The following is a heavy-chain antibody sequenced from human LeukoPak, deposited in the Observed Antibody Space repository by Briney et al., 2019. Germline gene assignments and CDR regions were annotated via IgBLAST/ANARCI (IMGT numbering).Heavy chain of an antibody. CDR1: GFTFSSYW. D-gene: IGHD3-10*01. Sequence: PGGSLRLSCAASGFTFSSYWMSWVRQAPGKGLEWVANIKQDGSEKYYVDSVKGRFTISRDNAKNSLYLQMNSLRAEDTAVYYCARETHVLLWFGGANWFDPWGQGTLVTVSS. CDR2: IKQDGSEK. CDR3: ARETHVLLWFGGANWFDP. V-gene: IGHV3-7*03. J-gene: IGHJ5*02.